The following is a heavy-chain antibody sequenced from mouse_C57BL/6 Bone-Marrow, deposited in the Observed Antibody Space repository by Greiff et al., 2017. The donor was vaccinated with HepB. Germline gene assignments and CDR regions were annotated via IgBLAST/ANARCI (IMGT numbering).Heavy chain of an antibody. Sequence: VQLQQSGAELVKPGASVKLSCKASGYTFTSYWMHWVKQRPGQGLEWIGMIHPNSGSTNYNEKFKSKATLTVDKSSSTAYMQLSSLTSEDSAVYYCARLNWAWFAYWGQGTLVTVSA. CDR2: IHPNSGST. CDR3: ARLNWAWFAY. V-gene: IGHV1-64*01. CDR1: GYTFTSYW. D-gene: IGHD4-1*01. J-gene: IGHJ3*01.